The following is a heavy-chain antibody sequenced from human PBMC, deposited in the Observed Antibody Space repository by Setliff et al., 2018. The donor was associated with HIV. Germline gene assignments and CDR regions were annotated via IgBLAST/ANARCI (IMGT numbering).Heavy chain of an antibody. CDR3: AREGSNPFRYFFDF. J-gene: IGHJ4*02. Sequence: ASVKVSCKTSGYTFDVFSIHWVRQAPGQGPVWMGWINPKSGGTKYAQRFQGRVAMTRDTSTRTVYMDLTSLRSDDPAVYYCAREGSNPFRYFFDFWGQGALVTVSS. D-gene: IGHD4-4*01. V-gene: IGHV1-2*02. CDR1: GYTFDVFS. CDR2: INPKSGGT.